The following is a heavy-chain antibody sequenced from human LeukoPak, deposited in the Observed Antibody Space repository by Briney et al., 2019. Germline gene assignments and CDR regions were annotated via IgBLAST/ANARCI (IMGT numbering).Heavy chain of an antibody. D-gene: IGHD2-15*01. CDR1: GFPLSSYA. CDR3: ARAPVTSCRGAFCYPFDY. V-gene: IGHV3-23*01. J-gene: IGHJ4*02. Sequence: PGGSLRLSCAASGFPLSSYAMSWVRQGPGKGLEWVAATSSSDSGTYHADSVRGRFTISRDNSKNTLYLQMNRLRVEDAAVYYCARAPVTSCRGAFCYPFDYWGQGTLVTVSS. CDR2: TSSSDSGT.